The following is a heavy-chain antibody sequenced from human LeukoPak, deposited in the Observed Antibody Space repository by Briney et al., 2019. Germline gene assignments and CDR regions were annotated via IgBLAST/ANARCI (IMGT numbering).Heavy chain of an antibody. J-gene: IGHJ4*02. CDR1: GGSISSYY. Sequence: SETLSLTCTVSGGSISSYYWSWIRQPPGKGLEWIGYIYYSGSTNYNPSLKRRVTISVDTSKNQFSLKLSSVTAADTAVYYCARDRRGGSDLDYWGQGTLVTVSP. CDR2: IYYSGST. D-gene: IGHD5-12*01. CDR3: ARDRRGGSDLDY. V-gene: IGHV4-59*01.